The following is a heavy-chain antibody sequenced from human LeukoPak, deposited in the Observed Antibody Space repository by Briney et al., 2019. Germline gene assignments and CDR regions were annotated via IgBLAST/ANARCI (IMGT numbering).Heavy chain of an antibody. CDR2: INHSGST. Sequence: SETLSLTCTVYGGSFSGYYWSWIRQPPGKGLEWIGEINHSGSTNYNPSLKSRVTISVDTSKNQFSLRLSSVTAADTAVYYCAKRPGPLGDWGQGTLVTVSS. CDR3: AKRPGPLGD. J-gene: IGHJ4*02. V-gene: IGHV4-34*01. CDR1: GGSFSGYY. D-gene: IGHD3-3*01.